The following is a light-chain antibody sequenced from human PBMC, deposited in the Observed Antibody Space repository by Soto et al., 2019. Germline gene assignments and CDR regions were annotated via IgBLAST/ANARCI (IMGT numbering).Light chain of an antibody. J-gene: IGLJ1*01. Sequence: QSVLTQPASVSGSPGQSITISCTGTTSDLGDYNYVSWYQQHPGKAPKLMIYDVGNRPSGVSNRFSGAKSGTTASLTISGLQAEDEADYYCSSYTSSGALYVFGTGTKVTVL. V-gene: IGLV2-14*03. CDR3: SSYTSSGALYV. CDR2: DVG. CDR1: TSDLGDYNY.